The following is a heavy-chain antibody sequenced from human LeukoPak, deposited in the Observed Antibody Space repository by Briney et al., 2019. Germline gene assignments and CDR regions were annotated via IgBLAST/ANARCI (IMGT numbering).Heavy chain of an antibody. D-gene: IGHD6-13*01. Sequence: PGGSLRLSCAASGFTFSGSAMHWARQASGKGLEWVGRIRSKANSYATAYAASVKGRFTISRDDSKNTAYLQMNSLKTEDTAVYYCTSIAAPPSYFDYWGQGTLVTVSS. J-gene: IGHJ4*02. V-gene: IGHV3-73*01. CDR1: GFTFSGSA. CDR3: TSIAAPPSYFDY. CDR2: IRSKANSYAT.